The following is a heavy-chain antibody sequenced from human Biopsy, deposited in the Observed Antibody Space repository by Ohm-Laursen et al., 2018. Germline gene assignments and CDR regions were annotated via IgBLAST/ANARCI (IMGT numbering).Heavy chain of an antibody. D-gene: IGHD3-22*01. CDR3: ARDRGYYSDRTVPGYFDL. V-gene: IGHV4-59*01. Sequence: GTLSLTCTVSGDSISSYYWSWIRQPPGKGLEWIGYVYYTGSTDYNPSLQSRVTISVDTSKNHFSLRLRSVTPADTAIYCARDRGYYSDRTVPGYFDLWGRGTLVTLSS. CDR2: VYYTGST. J-gene: IGHJ2*01. CDR1: GDSISSYY.